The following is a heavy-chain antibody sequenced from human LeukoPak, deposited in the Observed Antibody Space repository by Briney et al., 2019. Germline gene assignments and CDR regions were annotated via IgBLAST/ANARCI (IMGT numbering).Heavy chain of an antibody. V-gene: IGHV3-23*01. J-gene: IGHJ4*02. CDR2: ISGSVGNT. CDR3: AMTKSRRIPVIVVGPRPYYFDY. Sequence: PGGSLRLSCAASGFTFSSYAMSWVRQAPGKGLEWVSGISGSVGNTYYADSVKGRFTISRDNSKNTLYLQMNSLRAEDTAIYYCAMTKSRRIPVIVVGPRPYYFDYWGQGTLVTVSS. D-gene: IGHD3-22*01. CDR1: GFTFSSYA.